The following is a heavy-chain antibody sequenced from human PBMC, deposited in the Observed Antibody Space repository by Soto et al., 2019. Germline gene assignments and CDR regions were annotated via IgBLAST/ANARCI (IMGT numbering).Heavy chain of an antibody. D-gene: IGHD6-6*01. Sequence: PSENLSLTCAFYDGSFSVYYWSWIRQPPGKGLDWIGEINHSGSTNYNPSLKSRVTISVDTSKNQFSLKLSSVTAADTAVYYCARGPPGSSSSARGRWFDPWGQGTLVTVSS. CDR1: DGSFSVYY. V-gene: IGHV4-34*01. J-gene: IGHJ5*02. CDR2: INHSGST. CDR3: ARGPPGSSSSARGRWFDP.